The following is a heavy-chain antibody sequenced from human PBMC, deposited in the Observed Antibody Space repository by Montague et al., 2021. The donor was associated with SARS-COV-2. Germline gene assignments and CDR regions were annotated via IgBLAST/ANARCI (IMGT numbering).Heavy chain of an antibody. CDR3: ASVGRCSSRYEVAFDI. D-gene: IGHD6-13*01. V-gene: IGHV4-59*01. Sequence: SETLSLTCTVSGGSISRYSWSWIRQPPGKGLERIGYSYNSGSTNYNPSPTSRVTISVDTSKYQFPLKLSPVAVADTAVYYCASVGRCSSRYEVAFDIWGQGTMVTVSS. CDR2: SYNSGST. J-gene: IGHJ3*02. CDR1: GGSISRYS.